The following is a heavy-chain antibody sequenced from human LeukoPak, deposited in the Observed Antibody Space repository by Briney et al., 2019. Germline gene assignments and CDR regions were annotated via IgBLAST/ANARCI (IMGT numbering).Heavy chain of an antibody. CDR2: ISGSGGST. CDR3: TTGGYSTSYYYYYMDV. Sequence: GGSLRLSCAASGFTFSSYAMSWVRQAPGKGLEWVSAISGSGGSTYYADSVKGRFTISRDNSKNTLYLQMNSLRAEDTAVYYCTTGGYSTSYYYYYMDVWGKGTTVTVSS. J-gene: IGHJ6*03. D-gene: IGHD5-18*01. V-gene: IGHV3-23*01. CDR1: GFTFSSYA.